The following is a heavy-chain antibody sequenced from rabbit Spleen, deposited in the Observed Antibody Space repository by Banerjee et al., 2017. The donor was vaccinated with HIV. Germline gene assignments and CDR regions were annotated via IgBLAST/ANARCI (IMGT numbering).Heavy chain of an antibody. V-gene: IGHV1S40*01. CDR1: GFSFNSGYD. CDR2: AYAGSSGST. J-gene: IGHJ4*01. CDR3: ARGLYYGIGWGLYYFNL. D-gene: IGHD4-1*01. Sequence: QQLVESGGGLVKPGASLTLTCKASGFSFNSGYDMCWVRQAPGKGLEWVACAYAGSSGSTYSATWAKGRFTVSKTSSTTVTLQMTSLTAADTATYFCARGLYYGIGWGLYYFNLWGPGTLVTVS.